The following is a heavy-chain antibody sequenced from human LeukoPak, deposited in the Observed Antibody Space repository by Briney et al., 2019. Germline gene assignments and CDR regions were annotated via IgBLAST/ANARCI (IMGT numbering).Heavy chain of an antibody. CDR2: ISYDGSNK. V-gene: IGHV3-30-3*01. CDR1: GFTFSSYA. Sequence: PGRSLRLSCAASGFTFSSYAMHWVRQAPGKGLEWVAVISYDGSNKYYADSVKGRFTISRDNSKNTLYLQMNSLRAEDTAVYYCARDPDYYGSGSSLYYFDYWGQGTLVTVSS. J-gene: IGHJ4*02. D-gene: IGHD3-10*01. CDR3: ARDPDYYGSGSSLYYFDY.